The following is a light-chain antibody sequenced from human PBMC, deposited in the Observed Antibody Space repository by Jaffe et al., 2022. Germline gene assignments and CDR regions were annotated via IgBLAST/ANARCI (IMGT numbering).Light chain of an antibody. V-gene: IGKV3-11*01. J-gene: IGKJ5*01. Sequence: EIVLTQSPATLSLSPGERATLSCRASQSVSSYLAWYQQKPGQAPRLLIYDASNRATGIPARFSGSGSGTDFTLTISSLEPEDFAVYYCQQRNWRVTFGQGTRLEIK. CDR1: QSVSSY. CDR2: DAS. CDR3: QQRNWRVT.